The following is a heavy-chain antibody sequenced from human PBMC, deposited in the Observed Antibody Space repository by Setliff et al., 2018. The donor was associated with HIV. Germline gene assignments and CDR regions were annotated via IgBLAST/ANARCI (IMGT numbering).Heavy chain of an antibody. CDR1: GYTFIGDY. CDR3: ARGGLATGAFDI. V-gene: IGHV1-2*02. D-gene: IGHD5-12*01. J-gene: IGHJ3*02. CDR2: INPNSGGT. Sequence: ASVKVSCKASGYTFIGDYMHWVRQAPGQGLEWMGWINPNSGGTNFAQKFQGRVTMTRDTSVSTAYMELSRLRSDDTAVYYCARGGLATGAFDIWGQGTMVTVSS.